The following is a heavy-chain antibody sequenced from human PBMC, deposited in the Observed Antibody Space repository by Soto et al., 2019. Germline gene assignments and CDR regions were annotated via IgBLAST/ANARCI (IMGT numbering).Heavy chain of an antibody. J-gene: IGHJ4*02. V-gene: IGHV4-39*07. CDR2: IYHSGST. CDR1: GGSISSSFYY. Sequence: SETLSLTCTVAGGSISSSFYYWGWIRQPPGKGLEWIGSIYHSGSTYYNPSLKSRVTISVDTSKNQFSLKLSSVTVADTAVYYRARVGRTTSRYYFDYWGQGTLVTVSS. D-gene: IGHD4-17*01. CDR3: ARVGRTTSRYYFDY.